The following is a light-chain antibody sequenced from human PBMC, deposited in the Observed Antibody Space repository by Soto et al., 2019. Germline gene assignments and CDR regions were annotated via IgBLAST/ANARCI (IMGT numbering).Light chain of an antibody. CDR1: QSVSSSY. V-gene: IGKV3-20*01. CDR2: GAS. J-gene: IGKJ3*01. Sequence: EIVLTQSPGTLSLSPGERATLSCRASQSVSSSYLAWYQQKPGQAPRLLIYGASTRATGVPDRFSGSGSETDFTLTVSRLEPEDFALYYCQQYGGSPPTFGPGTKVDIK. CDR3: QQYGGSPPT.